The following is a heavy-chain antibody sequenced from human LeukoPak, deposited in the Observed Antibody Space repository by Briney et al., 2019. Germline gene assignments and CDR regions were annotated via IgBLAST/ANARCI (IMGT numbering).Heavy chain of an antibody. CDR1: GGSISGHY. J-gene: IGHJ4*02. CDR3: ARHESAVGALFY. CDR2: ISYSGST. V-gene: IGHV4-59*08. Sequence: SETLSLTCSVSGGSISGHYWSWIRQPPGKGLEWIGYISYSGSTNYNPSLKSRVTMSVDTSKNQFSLKLRSMTAADTAVYFCARHESAVGALFYWGQGTLVTVSS. D-gene: IGHD1-26*01.